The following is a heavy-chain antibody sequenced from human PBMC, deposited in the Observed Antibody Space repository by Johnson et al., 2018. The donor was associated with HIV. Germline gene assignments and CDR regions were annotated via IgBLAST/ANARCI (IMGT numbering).Heavy chain of an antibody. Sequence: EVQLVESGGGLFQPGGSLILSCAASGFTFSRYWMHWVRQAPGKVLVWVSRISSDGTDTYYADSVKGRLTISRDNARNTMFVQMKSLRAEDTAVYYCASSGANWAVDFWGQGTMVTVSS. CDR3: ASSGANWAVDF. CDR1: GFTFSRYW. CDR2: ISSDGTDT. J-gene: IGHJ3*01. D-gene: IGHD1-1*01. V-gene: IGHV3-74*02.